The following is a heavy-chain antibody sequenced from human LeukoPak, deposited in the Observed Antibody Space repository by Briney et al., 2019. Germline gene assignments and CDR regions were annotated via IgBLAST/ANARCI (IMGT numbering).Heavy chain of an antibody. CDR3: ARVSYSSGWYYFDY. Sequence: GASVKVSCKASGYTFTSYGISWVRQAPGQGLEWMGWISAYNGNTNYAQKLQGRVTMTTDTSTSTAYMELRSLRSDDTAVYYCARVSYSSGWYYFDYWGQGTLVTVSS. CDR2: ISAYNGNT. J-gene: IGHJ4*02. D-gene: IGHD6-19*01. CDR1: GYTFTSYG. V-gene: IGHV1-18*01.